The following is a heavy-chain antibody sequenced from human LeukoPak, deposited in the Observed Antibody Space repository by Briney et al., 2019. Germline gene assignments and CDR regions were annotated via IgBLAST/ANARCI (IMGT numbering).Heavy chain of an antibody. CDR1: RLSISCGSYD. Sequence: SLLLSCTGTRLSISCGSYDSGWIRQPAGKGLERLGRCYTSASTNYTPSLKSRVTISVVTAKYQFSLKLSSVTGPNTALKYCEKCAFCGDLRALWWFDLWGRGTLVTVSS. D-gene: IGHD2-21*01. V-gene: IGHV4-61*02. J-gene: IGHJ2*01. CDR2: CYTSAST. CDR3: EKCAFCGDLRALWWFDL.